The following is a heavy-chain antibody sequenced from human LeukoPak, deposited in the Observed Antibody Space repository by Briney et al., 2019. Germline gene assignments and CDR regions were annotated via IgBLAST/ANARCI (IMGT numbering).Heavy chain of an antibody. J-gene: IGHJ6*03. D-gene: IGHD1-26*01. CDR3: ARDRIVGATWYYYYMDV. V-gene: IGHV4-61*02. CDR2: IYTSGST. Sequence: PSETLSLTCTVSGGSISSGSYYWSRIRQPAGKGLEWIGRIYTSGSTNYNPSLKSRVTISVDTSKNQFSLKLSSVTAADTAVYYCARDRIVGATWYYYYMDVWGKGTTVTVSS. CDR1: GGSISSGSYY.